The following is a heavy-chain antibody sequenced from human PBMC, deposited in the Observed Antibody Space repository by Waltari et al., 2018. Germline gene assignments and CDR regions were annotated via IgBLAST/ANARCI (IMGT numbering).Heavy chain of an antibody. CDR1: GGSISSGDYY. J-gene: IGHJ4*02. CDR2: IYYSGST. CDR3: ARGGDSSSWSSNFDY. Sequence: QVQLQESGPGLVKPSQTLSLTCTVSGGSISSGDYYWSWIRQPPGKGLEWIGYIYYSGSTYYNPSLKSRVTRAVDTSKNQFSLKLSSVTAADTAVYYCARGGDSSSWSSNFDYWGQGTLVTVSS. D-gene: IGHD6-13*01. V-gene: IGHV4-30-4*08.